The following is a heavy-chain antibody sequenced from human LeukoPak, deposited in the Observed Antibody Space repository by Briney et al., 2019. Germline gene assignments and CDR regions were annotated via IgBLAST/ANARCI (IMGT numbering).Heavy chain of an antibody. CDR3: ARGVEEQLVPGNWFDP. CDR2: IIPIFGTA. V-gene: IGHV1-69*05. Sequence: ASVKVSCKASGGTFSSYAISWVRQAPGQGLEWMGGIIPIFGTANYAQKFQGRVTITTDESTSTAYMELSSLRSEDTAVYYCARGVEEQLVPGNWFDPWGQGTLVTVSS. D-gene: IGHD6-6*01. CDR1: GGTFSSYA. J-gene: IGHJ5*02.